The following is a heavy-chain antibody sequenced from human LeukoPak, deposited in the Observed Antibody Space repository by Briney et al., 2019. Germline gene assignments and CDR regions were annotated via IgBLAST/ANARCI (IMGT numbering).Heavy chain of an antibody. V-gene: IGHV4-59*06. D-gene: IGHD3-9*01. CDR3: ARSYYDILTGYYPPPGWFDP. J-gene: IGHJ5*02. CDR1: GGSISSYY. Sequence: PSETLSLTCTVSGGSISSYYWSWIRQHPGKGLEWIGYIYYSGSTYYNPSLKSRVTISVDTSKNQFSLKLSSVTAADTAVYYCARSYYDILTGYYPPPGWFDPWGQGTLVTVSS. CDR2: IYYSGST.